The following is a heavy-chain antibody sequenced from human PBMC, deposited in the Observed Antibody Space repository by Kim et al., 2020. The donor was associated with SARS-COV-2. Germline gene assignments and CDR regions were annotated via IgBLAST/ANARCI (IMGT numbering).Heavy chain of an antibody. J-gene: IGHJ6*02. Sequence: SVKGRFTISRDNAKNSLYLQMNSLRAEDTAVYYCARDVDLPAGYYYGMDVWGQGTTVTVSS. V-gene: IGHV3-21*01. CDR3: ARDVDLPAGYYYGMDV.